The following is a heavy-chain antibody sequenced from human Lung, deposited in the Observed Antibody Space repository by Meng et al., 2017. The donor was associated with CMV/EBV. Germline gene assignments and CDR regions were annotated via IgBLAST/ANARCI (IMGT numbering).Heavy chain of an antibody. J-gene: IGHJ5*02. Sequence: EVQLVESGGGLVQPGDSLRLSCVASVFSFSSYWMHWVRQSPGKGLVWVARINSGGTTTTYADSVKGRFTISRDNAKNTLYLQMNSLRGEDTAVYYCARDVMGWFDPWGQGALVTVSS. D-gene: IGHD2-8*01. CDR2: INSGGTTT. V-gene: IGHV3-74*01. CDR3: ARDVMGWFDP. CDR1: VFSFSSYW.